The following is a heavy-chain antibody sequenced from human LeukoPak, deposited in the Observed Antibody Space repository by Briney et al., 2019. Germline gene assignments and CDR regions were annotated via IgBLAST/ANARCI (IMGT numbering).Heavy chain of an antibody. J-gene: IGHJ4*02. D-gene: IGHD1-7*01. Sequence: GSLRLSCAASGFTFGSYSMSWIRQPPGKGLEWIGEINHSGSTNYNPSLKSRVTISVDTSKNQFSLKLSSVTAADTAVYYCARVGNYGDFDYWGQGTLVTVSS. CDR1: GFTFGSYS. CDR2: INHSGST. V-gene: IGHV4-34*01. CDR3: ARVGNYGDFDY.